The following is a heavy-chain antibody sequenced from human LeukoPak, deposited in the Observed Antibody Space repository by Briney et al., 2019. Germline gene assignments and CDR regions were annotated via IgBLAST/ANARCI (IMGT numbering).Heavy chain of an antibody. CDR2: INPSGGST. J-gene: IGHJ4*02. CDR1: GYTFTGYY. CDR3: ASPHGGCSGGSCYSFDY. V-gene: IGHV1-46*01. D-gene: IGHD2-15*01. Sequence: ASVKVSCKASGYTFTGYYMHWVRQAPGQGLEWMGIINPSGGSTSYAQKFQGRVTMTRDTSTSTVYMELSSLRSEDTAVYYCASPHGGCSGGSCYSFDYWGQGTLVTVSS.